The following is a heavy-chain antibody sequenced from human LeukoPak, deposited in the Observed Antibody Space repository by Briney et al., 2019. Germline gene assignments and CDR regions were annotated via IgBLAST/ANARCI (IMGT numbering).Heavy chain of an antibody. Sequence: GGALRLSCAGSGFTFYSYSQSWGRQAPGEGLEWVSAISGSGGSTYYADSVKGRFTISRDNSKNTLYLQMNSLRAEDTAVYYCAKSVDTAMVYDWGQGTLVTVSS. J-gene: IGHJ4*02. CDR2: ISGSGGST. D-gene: IGHD5-18*01. CDR1: GFTFYSYS. CDR3: AKSVDTAMVYD. V-gene: IGHV3-23*01.